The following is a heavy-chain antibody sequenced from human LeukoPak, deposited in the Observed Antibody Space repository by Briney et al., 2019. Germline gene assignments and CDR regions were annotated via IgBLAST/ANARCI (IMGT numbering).Heavy chain of an antibody. CDR1: GFSLTTSGVA. CDR2: IYRDDDK. V-gene: IGHV2-5*02. CDR3: AHSVGYDILTGYYYDY. Sequence: SGPTLVNPTQTLTLTCTFSGFSLTTSGVAVGWVRQPPGKALEWLAIIYRDDDKRYSSSLKSRLTITKDTSKNQVVLTMTNMDSVDTATYYCAHSVGYDILTGYYYDYWGQGTLVTVSS. J-gene: IGHJ4*02. D-gene: IGHD3-9*01.